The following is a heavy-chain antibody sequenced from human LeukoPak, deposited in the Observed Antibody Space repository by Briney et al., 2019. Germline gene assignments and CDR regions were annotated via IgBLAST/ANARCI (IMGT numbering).Heavy chain of an antibody. D-gene: IGHD3-3*01. V-gene: IGHV1-69*05. CDR1: GGTFSSYA. J-gene: IGHJ3*02. CDR3: ARGLTIFGVVIAFDI. Sequence: SVKVSCKASGGTFSSYAISWVRQAPGQGLEWMGRIVPIFGTANYAQKFQGRVTITTDESTSTAYMELSSLRSEDTAVYYCARGLTIFGVVIAFDIWGQGTMVTVSS. CDR2: IVPIFGTA.